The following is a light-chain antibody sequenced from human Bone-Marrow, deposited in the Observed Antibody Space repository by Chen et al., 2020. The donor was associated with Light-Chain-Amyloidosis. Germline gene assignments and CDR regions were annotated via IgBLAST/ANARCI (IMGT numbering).Light chain of an antibody. Sequence: DIQMTQSPSTLSASVGDRVTITCRSSERISSWLAWYQQKPGKAPKLLIYKASDLESGVPSRFSGSGSGTDFTLTISTLQPDDFAVYYCQQYNTHATWTFGPGTKVEMK. J-gene: IGKJ1*01. V-gene: IGKV1-5*03. CDR3: QQYNTHATWT. CDR1: ERISSW. CDR2: KAS.